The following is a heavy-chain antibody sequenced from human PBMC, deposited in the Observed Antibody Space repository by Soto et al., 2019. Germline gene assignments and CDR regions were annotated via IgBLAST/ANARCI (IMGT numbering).Heavy chain of an antibody. D-gene: IGHD3-22*01. CDR3: AREGKYYYDSSGYYPPSFDY. J-gene: IGHJ4*02. CDR2: INAGNGNT. CDR1: RYTFTSYS. Sequence: ASVKVSCKASRYTFTSYSLHWVRQAPEQRLEWMGWINAGNGNTKYSQKFQGRVTMTRDTSTSTVYMELSSLRSEDTAVYYCAREGKYYYDSSGYYPPSFDYWGQGTLVTVS. V-gene: IGHV1-3*01.